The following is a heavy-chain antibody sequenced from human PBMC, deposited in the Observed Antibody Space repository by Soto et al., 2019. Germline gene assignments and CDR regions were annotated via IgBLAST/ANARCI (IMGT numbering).Heavy chain of an antibody. Sequence: PGESLKISCKGSGYSFTSYWIGWVRQMPGKGLEWMGIIYPGDSDTRYSPSFQGQVTISADKSISTAYLQWSSLKASDTAMYYCARWDSGYDPLGYFDYWGQGTLVTVSS. CDR3: ARWDSGYDPLGYFDY. CDR2: IYPGDSDT. J-gene: IGHJ4*02. CDR1: GYSFTSYW. V-gene: IGHV5-51*01. D-gene: IGHD5-12*01.